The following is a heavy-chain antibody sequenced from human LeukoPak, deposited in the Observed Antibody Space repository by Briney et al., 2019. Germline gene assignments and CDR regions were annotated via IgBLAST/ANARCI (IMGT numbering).Heavy chain of an antibody. CDR2: IKQDGSEK. V-gene: IGHV3-7*03. CDR1: GFTFSSRDW. Sequence: PGGSLRLSCVASGFTFSSRDWMTWVRQAPGKGLEWVANIKQDGSEKNYVDSVKGRFTISRDNSKNTLYLQMNSLRAEDTAIYYCANPPTVTSFHYWGQGTLVTVSS. CDR3: ANPPTVTSFHY. D-gene: IGHD4-11*01. J-gene: IGHJ4*02.